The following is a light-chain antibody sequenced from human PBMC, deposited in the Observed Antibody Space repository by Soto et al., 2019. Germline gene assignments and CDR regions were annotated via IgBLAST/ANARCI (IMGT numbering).Light chain of an antibody. CDR3: LLHFPKGWV. CDR2: STN. CDR1: TGAVTSGYD. Sequence: QAVVTQEPSLTVSPGGTVTLTCASSTGAVTSGYDPNWFQQKPGQAPRALIYSTNNKYSWTPARFSGSLLGGKAALTLSAVQPDDEADYYCLLHFPKGWVFGGGTKLTVL. V-gene: IGLV7-43*01. J-gene: IGLJ3*02.